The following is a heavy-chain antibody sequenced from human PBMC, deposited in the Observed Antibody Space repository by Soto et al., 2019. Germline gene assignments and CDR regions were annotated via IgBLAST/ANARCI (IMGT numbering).Heavy chain of an antibody. CDR3: AKVGTTDYYYMDV. Sequence: GSLRLSCAASGFTFSSYGMHWVRQAPGKGLEWMAVISYDGSNKYYADSVKGRFTISRDNSKNTLYLQMNSLRAEDTAVYYCAKVGTTDYYYMDVWGKGTTVTVSS. V-gene: IGHV3-30*18. J-gene: IGHJ6*03. CDR2: ISYDGSNK. D-gene: IGHD1-7*01. CDR1: GFTFSSYG.